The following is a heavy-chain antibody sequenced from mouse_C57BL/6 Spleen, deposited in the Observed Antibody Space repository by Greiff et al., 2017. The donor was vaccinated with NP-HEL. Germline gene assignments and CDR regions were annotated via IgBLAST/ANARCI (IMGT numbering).Heavy chain of an antibody. D-gene: IGHD1-1*01. CDR2: IDPENGDT. J-gene: IGHJ3*01. CDR3: TTDYYGSSYRFAY. Sequence: VQLKQSGAELLRPGASARLSGTASGFNIKDAYRTGGKQRPEQGLEWIGWIDPENGDTEYASKFQGKATITADTSSNTAYLQLSSLTSEDTAVYYCTTDYYGSSYRFAYWGQGTLVTVSA. CDR1: GFNIKDAY. V-gene: IGHV14-4*01.